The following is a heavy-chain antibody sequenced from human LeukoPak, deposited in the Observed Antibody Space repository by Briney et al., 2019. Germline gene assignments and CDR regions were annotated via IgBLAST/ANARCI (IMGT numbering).Heavy chain of an antibody. CDR3: ARAVAVEGYLDAFDI. CDR2: IYYSGST. D-gene: IGHD5-24*01. J-gene: IGHJ3*02. Sequence: KPSETLSLTCTVSGGSISSYYWSWIRQPPGKGLGWIGYIYYSGSTNYNPSLKSRVTISVDTSKNQFSLKLSSVTAADTAVYYCARAVAVEGYLDAFDIWGQGTMVTVSS. CDR1: GGSISSYY. V-gene: IGHV4-59*01.